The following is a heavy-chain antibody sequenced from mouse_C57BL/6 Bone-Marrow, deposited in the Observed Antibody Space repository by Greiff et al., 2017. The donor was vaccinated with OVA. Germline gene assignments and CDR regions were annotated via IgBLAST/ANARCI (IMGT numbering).Heavy chain of an antibody. CDR2: IYPGDGDT. Sequence: SGPELVKPGASVKISCKASGYAFSSSWMNWVKQRPGKGLEWIGRIYPGDGDTNYNGKFKGKATLTADKSSSTAYMQLSSLTSEDSAVYFCARSAYYYGSSSWFAYWGQGTLVTVSA. V-gene: IGHV1-82*01. J-gene: IGHJ3*01. CDR1: GYAFSSSW. CDR3: ARSAYYYGSSSWFAY. D-gene: IGHD1-1*01.